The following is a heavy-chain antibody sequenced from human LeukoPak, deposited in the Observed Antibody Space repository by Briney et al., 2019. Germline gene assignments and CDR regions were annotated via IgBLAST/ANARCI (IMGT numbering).Heavy chain of an antibody. CDR2: ISGSGGST. J-gene: IGHJ4*02. CDR1: GFTFTTYA. V-gene: IGHV3-23*01. D-gene: IGHD2-2*01. Sequence: GGSLRLSCAASGFTFTTYAMSWVRQAPGKGLEWVSAISGSGGSTYYADSMKGRFTISRDNSKNTLYLQMNSLRTEDTAVYYCAKAVSTYYFDYWGQGTLVTVSS. CDR3: AKAVSTYYFDY.